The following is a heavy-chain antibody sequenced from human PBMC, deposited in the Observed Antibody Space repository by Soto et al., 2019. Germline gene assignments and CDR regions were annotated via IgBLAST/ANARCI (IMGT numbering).Heavy chain of an antibody. CDR3: ARDDSLTGDPHDAGPH. D-gene: IGHD3-22*01. J-gene: IGHJ4*02. Sequence: GGSLKLSCEASGFTFSNAWMSWVRQAPGKGLEWVGRIKSKTDGGTTDYAAPVKGRFTISRDDSKNTLYLQMNSLKTEDTAVYYCARDDSLTGDPHDAGPHWGQGTLVTVSS. CDR1: GFTFSNAW. CDR2: IKSKTDGGTT. V-gene: IGHV3-15*01.